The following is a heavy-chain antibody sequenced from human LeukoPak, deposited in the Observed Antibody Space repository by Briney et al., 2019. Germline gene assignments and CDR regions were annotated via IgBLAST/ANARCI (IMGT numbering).Heavy chain of an antibody. V-gene: IGHV1-69*05. J-gene: IGHJ6*03. CDR2: IIPIFGTA. D-gene: IGHD6-13*01. CDR1: GGTFSSYA. CDR3: ARDRGAAAGTYYYYYMDV. Sequence: SVKVSCKASGGTFSSYAISWVRQAPGQGLEWMGGIIPIFGTANYAQKFQGRVTITTDESTSTAYMELSSLRSEDTAVYYCARDRGAAAGTYYYYYMDVWGKGTTVTVSS.